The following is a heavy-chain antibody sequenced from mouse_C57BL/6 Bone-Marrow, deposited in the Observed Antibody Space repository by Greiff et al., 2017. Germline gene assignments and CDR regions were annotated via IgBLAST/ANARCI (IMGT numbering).Heavy chain of an antibody. V-gene: IGHV1-62-2*01. CDR2: FYPGSGSI. Sequence: QVQLKESGAELVKPGASVKLSCKASGYTFTEYTIHWVKQRSGQGLEWIGWFYPGSGSIKYNEKFKDKATLTADKSSNTVYMELSGLTSEDSAVYCSARHEERFPTWFAYWGQGTLVTVSA. J-gene: IGHJ3*01. CDR3: ARHEERFPTWFAY. CDR1: GYTFTEYT.